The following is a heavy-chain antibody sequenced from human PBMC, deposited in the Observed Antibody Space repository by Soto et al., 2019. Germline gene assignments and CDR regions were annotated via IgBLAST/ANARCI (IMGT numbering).Heavy chain of an antibody. CDR2: IIPILGIA. D-gene: IGHD6-6*01. J-gene: IGHJ4*02. Sequence: QVQLVQSGAEVKKPGSSVKVSCKASGGTFSSYTISWVRQAPGQGLEWMGRIIPILGIANYAQKFQGRVTISADKSPSTAYMELSSPRSEDTAVYYWAREGQLVPQFDYWGQGTLVTVSS. CDR3: AREGQLVPQFDY. V-gene: IGHV1-69*08. CDR1: GGTFSSYT.